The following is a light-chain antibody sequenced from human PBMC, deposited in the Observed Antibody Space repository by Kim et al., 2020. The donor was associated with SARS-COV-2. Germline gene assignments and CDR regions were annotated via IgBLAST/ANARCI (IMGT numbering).Light chain of an antibody. CDR3: QQRRNWPRT. V-gene: IGKV3-11*01. CDR1: QNVGNF. Sequence: EVALTQSPATLSLSPGERATLSCRASQNVGNFLAWYQQKPGQGPRLLIYDTSIRAAGIPARFSGSASGTDFTLTISSLEPEDFGVYYCQQRRNWPRTFGRGTKVEV. CDR2: DTS. J-gene: IGKJ1*01.